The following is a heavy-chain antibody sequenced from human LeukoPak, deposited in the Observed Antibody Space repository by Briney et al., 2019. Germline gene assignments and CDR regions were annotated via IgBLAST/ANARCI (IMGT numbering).Heavy chain of an antibody. D-gene: IGHD6-6*01. CDR2: IYTSGST. V-gene: IGHV4-61*02. Sequence: SQTLSLTCTVSGGSISSGSYYWSWIRQPAGKGLEWIVRIYTSGSTNYNPSLKSRVTISVDTSKNQFSLKLSSVTAADTAVYYCARARSAIAARGYYYGMDVWGQGTTVTVSS. CDR3: ARARSAIAARGYYYGMDV. CDR1: GGSISSGSYY. J-gene: IGHJ6*02.